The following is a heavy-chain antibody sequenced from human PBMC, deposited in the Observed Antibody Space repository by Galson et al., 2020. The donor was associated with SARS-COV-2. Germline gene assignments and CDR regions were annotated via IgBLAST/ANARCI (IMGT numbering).Heavy chain of an antibody. Sequence: EGSLRLSCAASGFTFTNYAMSWVRQAPGKGLEWVSGISGSGGSTYYADFGKGRFTISRDNSKNAVYLQMNSLGAGDTALYYCAKDQGNDYGDQLDYWGQGTLVTVSS. CDR2: ISGSGGST. CDR1: GFTFTNYA. CDR3: AKDQGNDYGDQLDY. D-gene: IGHD4-17*01. V-gene: IGHV3-23*01. J-gene: IGHJ4*02.